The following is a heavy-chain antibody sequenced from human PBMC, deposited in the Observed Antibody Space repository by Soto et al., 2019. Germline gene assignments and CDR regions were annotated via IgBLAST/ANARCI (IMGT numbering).Heavy chain of an antibody. CDR1: GGSISSGDYY. J-gene: IGHJ4*02. D-gene: IGHD3-3*01. CDR3: ARACDFWSGYAAPGFDY. CDR2: IYYSGST. V-gene: IGHV4-30-4*01. Sequence: SETLSLTCTVSGGSISSGDYYWSWIRQPPGKGLEWIGYIYYSGSTYYNPSLKSRVTISVDTSKNQFSLKLSSVTAADTAVYYCARACDFWSGYAAPGFDYWGQGTQVTVSS.